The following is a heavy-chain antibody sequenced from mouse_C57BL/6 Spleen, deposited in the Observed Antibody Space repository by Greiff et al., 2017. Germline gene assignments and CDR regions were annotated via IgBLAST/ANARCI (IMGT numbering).Heavy chain of an antibody. Sequence: VQLQQSGAELVKPGASVKISCKASGYAFSSYWMNWVKQRPGKGLEWIGQIYPGDGDTNYNGKFKGKATLTADKSSSTAYMQLSSLTSEDSAVYFCARGYDYDEAWFAYWGQGTLVTVSA. D-gene: IGHD2-4*01. J-gene: IGHJ3*01. CDR2: IYPGDGDT. V-gene: IGHV1-80*01. CDR3: ARGYDYDEAWFAY. CDR1: GYAFSSYW.